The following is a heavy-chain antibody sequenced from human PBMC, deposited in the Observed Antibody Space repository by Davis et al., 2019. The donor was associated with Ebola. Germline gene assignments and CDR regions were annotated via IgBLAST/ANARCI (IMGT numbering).Heavy chain of an antibody. CDR3: TGNTRYGDYVAEDY. V-gene: IGHV3-15*07. J-gene: IGHJ4*02. D-gene: IGHD4-17*01. CDR1: GFIFNTAW. Sequence: GESLKISCAASGFIFNTAWMNWVRQVPGKGLEWVGRIKSKKDGGTTDYAASVKGRFTISRDDSKNTAYLQMNSLKTEDTAVYYCTGNTRYGDYVAEDYWGQGTLVTVSS. CDR2: IKSKKDGGTT.